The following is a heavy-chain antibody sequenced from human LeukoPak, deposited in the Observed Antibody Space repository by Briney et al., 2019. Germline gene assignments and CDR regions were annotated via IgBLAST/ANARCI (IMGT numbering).Heavy chain of an antibody. J-gene: IGHJ4*02. CDR3: ARSLWPEDY. V-gene: IGHV3-74*01. CDR1: GFTFSSYW. CDR2: ISPDGSTT. Sequence: GGSLRLSCAASGFTFSSYWMHWVRQAPGKGLVWVSRISPDGSTTGHADSVKGRFTTSRDNAKNTLFLQMNSLRAEDTAVYYCARSLWPEDYWGQGTLVTVSS. D-gene: IGHD5-18*01.